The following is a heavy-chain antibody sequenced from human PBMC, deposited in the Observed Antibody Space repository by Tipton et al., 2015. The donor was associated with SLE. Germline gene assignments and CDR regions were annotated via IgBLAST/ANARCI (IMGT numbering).Heavy chain of an antibody. CDR2: IFYTGST. CDR1: GGSISETNYY. J-gene: IGHJ4*02. V-gene: IGHV4-39*07. CDR3: ARRHYSGPFDS. Sequence: LRLSCTVSGGSISETNYYWGWIRQPPGKGLEWIGSIFYTGSTYYNPSLKSRVSFSIDTSKHQFSLKLNSVTAADTAVYYCARRHYSGPFDSWGQGTLVTVSS. D-gene: IGHD5-12*01.